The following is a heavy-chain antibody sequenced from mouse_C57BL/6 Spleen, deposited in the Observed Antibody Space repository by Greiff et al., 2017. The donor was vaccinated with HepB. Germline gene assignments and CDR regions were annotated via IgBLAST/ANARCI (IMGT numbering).Heavy chain of an antibody. CDR2: ISYDGSN. CDR3: ARERTGKGYFDV. D-gene: IGHD4-1*01. V-gene: IGHV3-6*01. CDR1: GYSITSGYY. J-gene: IGHJ1*03. Sequence: EVQLVESGPGLVKPSQSLSLTCSVTGYSITSGYYWNWIRQFPGNKLEWMGYISYDGSNNYNPSLKNRISITRDTSKNQFFLKLNSVTTEDTATYYCARERTGKGYFDVWGTGTTVTVSS.